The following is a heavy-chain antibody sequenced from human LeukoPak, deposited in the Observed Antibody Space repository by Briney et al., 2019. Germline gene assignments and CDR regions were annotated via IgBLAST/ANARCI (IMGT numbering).Heavy chain of an antibody. V-gene: IGHV1-46*01. CDR2: IYPRDGST. Sequence: ASVNVSCKASGYTFTSNYIHWVRQAPGQGLEWMGMIYPRDGSTSYAQKFQGRVTVTRDTSTSTVHMELSGLRSEDTAVYYCARDQEGFDYWGQGALVTVSS. J-gene: IGHJ4*02. CDR1: GYTFTSNY. CDR3: ARDQEGFDY.